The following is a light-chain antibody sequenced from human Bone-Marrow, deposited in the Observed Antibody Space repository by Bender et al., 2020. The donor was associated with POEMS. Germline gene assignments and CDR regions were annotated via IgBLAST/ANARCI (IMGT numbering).Light chain of an antibody. V-gene: IGLV2-8*01. J-gene: IGLJ3*02. CDR2: EVL. CDR3: SSYAGSNTWV. CDR1: SSDVAFYNY. Sequence: QSALTQAPSASGSPGRSVTISCTGTSSDVAFYNYVSWFQHHPGKAPKLLIYEVLKRPSGVPDRFSGSKSGNTASLTVSGLQAEDEADYYCSSYAGSNTWVFGGGTKLTVL.